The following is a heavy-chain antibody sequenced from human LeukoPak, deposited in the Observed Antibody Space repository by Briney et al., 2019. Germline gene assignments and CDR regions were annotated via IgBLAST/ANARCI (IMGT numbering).Heavy chain of an antibody. CDR2: ISSSSSYI. D-gene: IGHD3-9*01. CDR1: GFIFNDYE. V-gene: IGHV3-21*01. J-gene: IGHJ6*04. Sequence: GGSLRLSCVASGFIFNDYEMNWVRQAPGKGLEWVSSISSSSSYIYYADSVKGRFTISRDNAKNSLYLQMNSLRAEDTAVYYCASVRYFDWLPMDVWGKGTTVTISS. CDR3: ASVRYFDWLPMDV.